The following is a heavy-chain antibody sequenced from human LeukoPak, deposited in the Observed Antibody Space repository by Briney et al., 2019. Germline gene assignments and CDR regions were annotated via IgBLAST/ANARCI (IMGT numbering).Heavy chain of an antibody. CDR1: GFTFSSYA. Sequence: GGSLRLSCAASGFTFSSYAMHWVRQAPGKGLEWVAVISYDGSNKYYADSVKGRFTISRDNSKNTLYLQMNSLRAEDTAVYYCARDGIDIVVVVAALGYYMDVWGKGTTVTVSS. CDR3: ARDGIDIVVVVAALGYYMDV. V-gene: IGHV3-30*04. J-gene: IGHJ6*03. D-gene: IGHD2-15*01. CDR2: ISYDGSNK.